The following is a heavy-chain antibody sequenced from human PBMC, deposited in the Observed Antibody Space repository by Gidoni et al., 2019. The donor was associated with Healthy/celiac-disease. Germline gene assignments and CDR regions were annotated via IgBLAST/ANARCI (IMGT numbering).Heavy chain of an antibody. CDR3: ARDEKPYSSSWYWFDP. Sequence: EVQLVESGGGLVKPGGSLRLSCAASGFTFSSYSMNWVRQAPGKGLAWVSSISSSSSYIYYADSVKGRFTISRDNAKNSLYLQMNSLRAEDTAVYYCARDEKPYSSSWYWFDPWGQGTLVTVSS. CDR1: GFTFSSYS. D-gene: IGHD6-13*01. V-gene: IGHV3-21*01. J-gene: IGHJ5*02. CDR2: ISSSSSYI.